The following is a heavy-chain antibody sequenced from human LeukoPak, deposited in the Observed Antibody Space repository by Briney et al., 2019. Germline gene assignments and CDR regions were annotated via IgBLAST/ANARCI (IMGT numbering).Heavy chain of an antibody. V-gene: IGHV3-30*04. D-gene: IGHD3-22*01. Sequence: GGSLRLSCAASGFTVSSYAMHWVRQAPGKGLEWVAVISYDGSNKYYADSVKGRFTISRDNSKNTLYLQMNSLRAEDTAVYYCARDRTDYYDRLWAAKLGHYYYYGMDVWGQGTTVTVSS. CDR1: GFTVSSYA. CDR3: ARDRTDYYDRLWAAKLGHYYYYGMDV. J-gene: IGHJ6*02. CDR2: ISYDGSNK.